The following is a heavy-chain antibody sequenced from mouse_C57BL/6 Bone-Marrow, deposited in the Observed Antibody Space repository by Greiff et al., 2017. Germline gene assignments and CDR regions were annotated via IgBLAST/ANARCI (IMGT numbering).Heavy chain of an antibody. V-gene: IGHV1-37*01. Sequence: EVKLMESGPELVKPGAPVKISCKAPGYSFTGYFMNWVKQSHGKSLEWIGRINPYNGDPFYNQKFKGKATLTVDKSSSAAHMELLSLTSEDFAVYYCARLQYHGDIDVWGTGTTVTVSS. CDR2: INPYNGDP. D-gene: IGHD6-1*01. J-gene: IGHJ1*03. CDR1: GYSFTGYF. CDR3: ARLQYHGDIDV.